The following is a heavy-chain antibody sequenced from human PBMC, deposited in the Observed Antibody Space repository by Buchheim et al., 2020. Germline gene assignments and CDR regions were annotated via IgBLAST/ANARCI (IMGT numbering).Heavy chain of an antibody. D-gene: IGHD4-23*01. CDR2: IWYDGSNK. V-gene: IGHV3-33*01. CDR1: GFTFSSYG. Sequence: QVQLVESGGGVVQPGRSLRLSCAASGFTFSSYGMHWVRQAPGKGLEWVAVIWYDGSNKYYADSVKGRFTISSDNSKNKLYLQMNSLRAEDTAVYYCARDPDYGGSNYYFDYWGQGTL. CDR3: ARDPDYGGSNYYFDY. J-gene: IGHJ4*02.